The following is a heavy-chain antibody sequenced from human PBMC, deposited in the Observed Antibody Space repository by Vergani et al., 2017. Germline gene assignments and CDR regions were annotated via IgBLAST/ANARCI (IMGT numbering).Heavy chain of an antibody. CDR1: GYSFTRYW. V-gene: IGHV5-51*01. Sequence: EVQLVQSGAEVKKPGESLKISCKGSGYSFTRYWIGWVRQMPGKGLEWLGIIYPGDSDTRDSPSFQGQVTISADKSISTAYLQWSSLKASDTAMYYCARHLAGGIAVAGTTPYYYGMDVWGQGTTVTVSS. J-gene: IGHJ6*02. D-gene: IGHD6-19*01. CDR3: ARHLAGGIAVAGTTPYYYGMDV. CDR2: IYPGDSDT.